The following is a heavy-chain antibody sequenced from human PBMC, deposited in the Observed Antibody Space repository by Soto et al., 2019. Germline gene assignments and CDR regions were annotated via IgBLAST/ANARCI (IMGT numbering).Heavy chain of an antibody. J-gene: IGHJ5*02. CDR3: AGNDYFLTIGYYQSRWFDP. CDR1: GYTFTGYY. D-gene: IGHD3-16*01. CDR2: INSNTGGT. Sequence: ASVKVSCKDSGYTFTGYYMHWVRQAPGQGLEWMGWINSNTGGTNYAQRFQGRVTMTSDTSISTAYMELSRLTSDDTAVYYCAGNDYFLTIGYYQSRWFDPWGQGTLVTVSS. V-gene: IGHV1-2*02.